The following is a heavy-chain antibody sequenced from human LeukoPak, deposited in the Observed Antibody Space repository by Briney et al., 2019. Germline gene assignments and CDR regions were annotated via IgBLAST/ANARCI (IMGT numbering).Heavy chain of an antibody. CDR3: ARAWTDYYYDSSGPTYWYFDL. V-gene: IGHV4-61*02. CDR2: IYTSGST. D-gene: IGHD3-22*01. J-gene: IGHJ2*01. Sequence: SQTLSLTCTVSGGSISSGSYYWSWIRQPGGKGLGWIGRIYTSGSTNYNPSLKSRVTISVDTSKNQFSLKLSSVTAADTAVYYCARAWTDYYYDSSGPTYWYFDLWGRGTLVTVSS. CDR1: GGSISSGSYY.